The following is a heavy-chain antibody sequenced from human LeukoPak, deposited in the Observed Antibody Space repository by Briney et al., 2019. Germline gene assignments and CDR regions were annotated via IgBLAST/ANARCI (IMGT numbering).Heavy chain of an antibody. D-gene: IGHD2-2*01. V-gene: IGHV3-11*01. CDR3: ARGGGYCSSPSCYSGYYYGMDV. CDR2: ISSSGSTI. CDR1: GFTFSDYY. Sequence: PGGSLRLSCATSGFTFSDYYMSWIRQAPGKGLEWVSYISSSGSTIYYADSVKGRFTISRDNAKNSLYLQMNSLRAEDTDVYYCARGGGYCSSPSCYSGYYYGMDVWGQGTTVTVSS. J-gene: IGHJ6*02.